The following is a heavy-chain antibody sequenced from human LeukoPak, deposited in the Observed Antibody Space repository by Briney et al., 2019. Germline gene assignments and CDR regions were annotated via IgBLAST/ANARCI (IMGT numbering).Heavy chain of an antibody. V-gene: IGHV4-59*01. CDR3: ARDGSDSSGYYLNWFDP. J-gene: IGHJ5*02. Sequence: PSETLSLTCTVSGGSISSYYWSWIRQPPGKGLEWIGYIYYSGSTNYNPSLKSRVTISVDTSKNQFSLKLSSVTAADTAVYYCARDGSDSSGYYLNWFDPWGQGTLVTVSS. CDR2: IYYSGST. D-gene: IGHD3-22*01. CDR1: GGSISSYY.